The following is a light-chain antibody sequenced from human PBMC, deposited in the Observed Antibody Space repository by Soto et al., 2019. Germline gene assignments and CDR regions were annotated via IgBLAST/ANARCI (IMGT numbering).Light chain of an antibody. J-gene: IGKJ1*01. CDR1: QSVSSSN. Sequence: EIVLTQSPGTLSLSPGERATLSCRASQSVSSSNLAWFQQKPGQAPRVLIYGASSRATGIPDRFSGSGSGTDFTLTISRLEPEDFALYYCQQYDSYSGTLGQGTKVEIK. CDR3: QQYDSYSGT. CDR2: GAS. V-gene: IGKV3-20*01.